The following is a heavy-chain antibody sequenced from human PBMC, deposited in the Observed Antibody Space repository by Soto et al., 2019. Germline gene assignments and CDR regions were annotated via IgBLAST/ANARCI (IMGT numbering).Heavy chain of an antibody. CDR3: TRDASRDSSARGWFER. J-gene: IGHJ5*02. D-gene: IGHD4-4*01. V-gene: IGHV3-21*01. CDR1: GFTFRSFT. Sequence: PGGSLRLSCAASGFTFRSFTMNWVRQAPGKGLEWVSTISSNSAYIYYTDALRGRFNISRDNAKNSLHLQMNSLRAEGTAVYYCTRDASRDSSARGWFERWGTGTLVIVSS. CDR2: ISSNSAYI.